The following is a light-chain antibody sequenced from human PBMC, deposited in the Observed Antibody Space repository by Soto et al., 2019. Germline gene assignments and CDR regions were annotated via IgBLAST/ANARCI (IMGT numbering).Light chain of an antibody. CDR3: QQYHNWPPFT. Sequence: EIVMTQSPATLSVYPGERATLSCRASQSMSNNLAWYQQKPGQAPRLLIYGASTRYTGIPDRFSGSGSGTEFTLTISSLQSEDFAIYYCQQYHNWPPFTFGQGTRLEIK. J-gene: IGKJ5*01. CDR2: GAS. V-gene: IGKV3-15*01. CDR1: QSMSNN.